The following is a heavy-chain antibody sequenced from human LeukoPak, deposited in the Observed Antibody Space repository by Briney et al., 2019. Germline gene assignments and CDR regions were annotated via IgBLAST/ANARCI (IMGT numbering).Heavy chain of an antibody. CDR1: GFTFSFYA. V-gene: IGHV3-21*01. CDR3: ARDRGYSGYAHGY. J-gene: IGHJ4*02. Sequence: GGSLRLSCAASGFTFSFYALGWVRQAPGKGLGWVSSIINSSYIYYSDSVKGRFTISRDNIKNSLYLQMNSLRVEDTAVYYCARDRGYSGYAHGYWGQGTLVTVSS. D-gene: IGHD5-12*01. CDR2: IINSSYI.